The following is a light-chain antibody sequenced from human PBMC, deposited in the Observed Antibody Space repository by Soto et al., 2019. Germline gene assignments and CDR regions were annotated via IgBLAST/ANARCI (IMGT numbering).Light chain of an antibody. V-gene: IGKV1-39*01. Sequence: DIQRTQSPSSLSASVGDRVTITCRAIKTISSFLNWYQQKPGKAPKLLIYDASSLQNGVASRFSGSGSGTDFTLTITSLQPEDFASYYCQQSYSWPYTFGQGTKLEIK. CDR1: KTISSF. CDR2: DAS. CDR3: QQSYSWPYT. J-gene: IGKJ2*01.